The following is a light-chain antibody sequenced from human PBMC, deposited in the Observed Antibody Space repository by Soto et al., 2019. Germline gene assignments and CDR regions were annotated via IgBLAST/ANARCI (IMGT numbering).Light chain of an antibody. V-gene: IGKV3-11*01. CDR1: QSVSSY. Sequence: ELPQSPATLTLSPGDVATVSSTASQSVSSYLAWYQQKPGQAPRLLIYHASNRATGIPARFSGSGSATDFTLTISSLEREDFAVYYCQQRSHWAPTVAAGTKVDI. CDR3: QQRSHWAPT. J-gene: IGKJ3*01. CDR2: HAS.